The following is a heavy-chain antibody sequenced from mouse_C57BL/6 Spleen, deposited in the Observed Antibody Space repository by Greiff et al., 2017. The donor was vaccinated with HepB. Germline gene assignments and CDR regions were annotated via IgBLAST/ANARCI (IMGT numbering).Heavy chain of an antibody. V-gene: IGHV1-72*01. D-gene: IGHD2-4*01. CDR1: GYTFTSYW. J-gene: IGHJ2*01. Sequence: QVQLQQPGAELVKPGASVKLSCKASGYTFTSYWMHWVKQRPGRGLEWIGRIDPNSGGTKYNEKFKSKATLTVDKPSSTAYMQISSLTSEDSAVYYCARGYYDYDEIGYWGQGTTLTVSS. CDR3: ARGYYDYDEIGY. CDR2: IDPNSGGT.